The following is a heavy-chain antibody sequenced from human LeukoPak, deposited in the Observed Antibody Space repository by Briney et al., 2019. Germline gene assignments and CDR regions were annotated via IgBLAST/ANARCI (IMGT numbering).Heavy chain of an antibody. CDR1: GFTFDDYA. CDR2: ISWNSGSI. V-gene: IGHV3-9*03. Sequence: GGSLRLSCAASGFTFDDYAMHWVRQAPGKGLEWVSGISWNSGSIGYADSVKGRFTISRDNAKNSLYLQMNSLRAEDMALYYCAKASSGWYGDAFDIWGQGTMVTVSP. J-gene: IGHJ3*02. CDR3: AKASSGWYGDAFDI. D-gene: IGHD6-19*01.